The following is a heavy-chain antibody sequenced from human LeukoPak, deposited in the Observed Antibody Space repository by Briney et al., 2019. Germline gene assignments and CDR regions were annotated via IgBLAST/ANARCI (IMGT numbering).Heavy chain of an antibody. J-gene: IGHJ4*02. Sequence: SETLSLTCTVSGGSISSHYWSWIRQPPGKGLEWIGYIYYSGSTNYNPSLKSRVTISVDTSKNQFSLKLNSVTAADTAVYYCARRGGGPYPFYFDYWGRGTLVTVSS. CDR1: GGSISSHY. CDR2: IYYSGST. CDR3: ARRGGGPYPFYFDY. D-gene: IGHD2-15*01. V-gene: IGHV4-59*11.